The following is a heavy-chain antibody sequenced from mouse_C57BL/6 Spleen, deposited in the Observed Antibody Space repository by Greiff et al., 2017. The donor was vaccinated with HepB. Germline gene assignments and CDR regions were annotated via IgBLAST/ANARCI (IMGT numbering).Heavy chain of an antibody. D-gene: IGHD2-4*01. J-gene: IGHJ4*01. CDR2: IYPGSGST. V-gene: IGHV1-55*01. CDR3: AREEYDYYPAACYAMDY. Sequence: QVQLQQPGAELVKPGASVKMSCKASGYTFTSYWITWVQQRPGQGLEWIGDIYPGSGSTNYNEKFKSKATLAVDTSSSTAYMKLSSLTSEDAAVDYCAREEYDYYPAACYAMDYWGQGTSVTVSS. CDR1: GYTFTSYW.